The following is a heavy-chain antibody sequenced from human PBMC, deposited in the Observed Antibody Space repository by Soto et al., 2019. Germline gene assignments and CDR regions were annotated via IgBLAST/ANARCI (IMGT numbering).Heavy chain of an antibody. CDR1: GFTFSSYA. Sequence: GGSLRLSCAASGFTFSSYAMHWVRQAPGKGLEWVAVISYDGSNKYYADSVKGRFTISRDNSKNTLYLQMNSLRAEDTAVYYCARDRLRYNWNDFPYYYYGMDVWGQGTTVTGSS. CDR3: ARDRLRYNWNDFPYYYYGMDV. D-gene: IGHD1-1*01. V-gene: IGHV3-30-3*01. J-gene: IGHJ6*02. CDR2: ISYDGSNK.